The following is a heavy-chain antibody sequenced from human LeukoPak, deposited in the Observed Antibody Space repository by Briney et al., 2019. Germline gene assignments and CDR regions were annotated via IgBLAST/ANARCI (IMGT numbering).Heavy chain of an antibody. D-gene: IGHD3-10*01. J-gene: IGHJ5*02. Sequence: ASVKVSCKASGYTFTSYGIRWVRQAPGQGGEWMGWISAYNGNTNYAQKLQGRVTMTTDTSTRTAYMELRSVRSDDTAVYYCAREAGIDYYGSGSRGWFDPWGQGTLVTVSS. CDR1: GYTFTSYG. V-gene: IGHV1-18*01. CDR3: AREAGIDYYGSGSRGWFDP. CDR2: ISAYNGNT.